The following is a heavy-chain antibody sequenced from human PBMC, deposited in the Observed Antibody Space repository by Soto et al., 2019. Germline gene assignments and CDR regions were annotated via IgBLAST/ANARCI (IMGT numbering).Heavy chain of an antibody. CDR1: GFTFSSYG. D-gene: IGHD3-22*01. Sequence: GGSLRLSCTASGFTFSSYGIHWVRQAPGKGLEWVALIWHDGSNKYYSDSVKGRFIISRDNSKNTLYLQMNSLRAEDTAVYYCARDWSSGYSDIWGQGTMVTVSS. J-gene: IGHJ3*02. CDR2: IWHDGSNK. V-gene: IGHV3-33*01. CDR3: ARDWSSGYSDI.